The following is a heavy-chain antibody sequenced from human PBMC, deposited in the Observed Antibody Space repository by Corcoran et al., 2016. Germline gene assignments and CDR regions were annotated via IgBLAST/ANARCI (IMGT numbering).Heavy chain of an antibody. V-gene: IGHV4-34*01. CDR2: INHSGST. CDR3: ARGERVGGSGGSCDY. J-gene: IGHJ4*02. D-gene: IGHD2-15*01. CDR1: GGSFSGYY. Sequence: QVQLQQWGAGLLKPSETLSLTCAVYGGSFSGYYWSWIRQPPGKGLEWIGEINHSGSTNYNPSLKRRVTISVETAKNQFSLKLSSVTAADTAVYDCARGERVGGSGGSCDYWGQGTLVTVSS.